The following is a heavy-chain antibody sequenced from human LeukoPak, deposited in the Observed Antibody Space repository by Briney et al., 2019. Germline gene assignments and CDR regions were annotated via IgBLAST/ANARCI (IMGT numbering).Heavy chain of an antibody. CDR3: ARGRRGDS. CDR2: IIQDGSET. J-gene: IGHJ4*02. Sequence: GGSLRLSCAASGFTFRNFWMSWVRQAPGKGLEWVANIIQDGSETYYVDSVKGRFTISRDNAKNSLYLQMNGPRAEDTAVYYCARGRRGDSWGQGTLVTVSS. V-gene: IGHV3-7*01. CDR1: GFTFRNFW.